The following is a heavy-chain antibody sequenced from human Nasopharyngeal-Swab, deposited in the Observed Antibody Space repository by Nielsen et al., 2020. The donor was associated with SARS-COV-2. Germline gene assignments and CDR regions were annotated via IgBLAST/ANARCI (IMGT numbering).Heavy chain of an antibody. CDR3: ASRRFEYSSDPSRAFDI. CDR2: IDPSDSYT. D-gene: IGHD6-6*01. J-gene: IGHJ3*02. V-gene: IGHV5-10-1*01. Sequence: VRQMPGKGLEWMGRIDPSDSYTNYSLSFQGHVTISADKSISTAYLQWSSLKASDTAMYYCASRRFEYSSDPSRAFDIWGQGTMVTVSS.